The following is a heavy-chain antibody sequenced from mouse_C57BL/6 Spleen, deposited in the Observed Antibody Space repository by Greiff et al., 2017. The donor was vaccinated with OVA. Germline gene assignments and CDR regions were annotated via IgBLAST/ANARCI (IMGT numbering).Heavy chain of an antibody. Sequence: VKLQESGAELVKPGASVKLSCKASGYTFTEYTIHWVKQRSGQGLEWIGWFYPGSGSIKYNEKFKDKATLTADKSSSPVYMDLSRLTSEDSAVYFCARHEGYYAMDYWGQGTSVTVSS. CDR2: FYPGSGSI. J-gene: IGHJ4*01. V-gene: IGHV1-62-2*01. CDR1: GYTFTEYT. CDR3: ARHEGYYAMDY.